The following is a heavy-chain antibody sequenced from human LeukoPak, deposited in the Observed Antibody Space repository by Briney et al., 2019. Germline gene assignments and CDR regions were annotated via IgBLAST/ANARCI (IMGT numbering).Heavy chain of an antibody. CDR1: GFTFSSYG. CDR3: AKDKALEYFEH. CDR2: ISYDGSNK. V-gene: IGHV3-30*18. Sequence: PGGSLRLSCAASGFTFSSYGMHWVRQAPGKGLEWVAVISYDGSNKYYADSVRGRFTISRDNSKNTLYLQMNSLRGEDTAIYYCAKDKALEYFEHWGQGILVTVSS. J-gene: IGHJ1*01.